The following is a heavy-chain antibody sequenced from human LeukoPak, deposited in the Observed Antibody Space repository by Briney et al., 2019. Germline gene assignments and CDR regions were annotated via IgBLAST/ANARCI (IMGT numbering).Heavy chain of an antibody. CDR3: ARCETDYGDYAYAH. D-gene: IGHD4-17*01. J-gene: IGHJ4*02. CDR2: INSDGSRT. Sequence: GGSLRLSCAASGFTFSSYWMHWVRQAPGKGLVWVSRINSDGSRTSYADSVKGRFTISRDNAKNTLYLQMNSLRAEDAAVYYCARCETDYGDYAYAHWGQGTLVTVSS. V-gene: IGHV3-74*01. CDR1: GFTFSSYW.